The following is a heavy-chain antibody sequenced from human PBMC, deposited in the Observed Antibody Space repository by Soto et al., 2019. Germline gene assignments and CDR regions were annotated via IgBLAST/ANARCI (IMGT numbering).Heavy chain of an antibody. CDR2: IKSETDGGTA. J-gene: IGHJ4*02. V-gene: IGHV3-15*01. CDR3: TAGIYYDLLTGYHDVAY. Sequence: GSLRLSCAASGFNLSHPWMTWVRQAAGKGLEWVGRIKSETDGGTADYAAPVKGRITISRDDSKNTVYLQMNSLKTEDTAVYYCTAGIYYDLLTGYHDVAYWGQGTLVTVSS. CDR1: GFNLSHPW. D-gene: IGHD3-9*01.